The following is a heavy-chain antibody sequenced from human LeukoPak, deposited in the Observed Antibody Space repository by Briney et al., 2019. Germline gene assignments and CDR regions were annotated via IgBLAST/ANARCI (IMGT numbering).Heavy chain of an antibody. Sequence: GGSLRLSCVVSGFTFSNYAMHWVRQAPGKGLEWVAVISYDGSNKYYADSVKGRFTISRDNSKNTLYLQSNSLRAKDTAVYYCAKRGYYDDSSGYYSRAYFDYWGQGTLVIVSS. CDR2: ISYDGSNK. V-gene: IGHV3-30*18. CDR3: AKRGYYDDSSGYYSRAYFDY. J-gene: IGHJ4*02. CDR1: GFTFSNYA. D-gene: IGHD3-22*01.